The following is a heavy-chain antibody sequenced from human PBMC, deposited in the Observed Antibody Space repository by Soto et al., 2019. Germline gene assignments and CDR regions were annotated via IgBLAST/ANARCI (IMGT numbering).Heavy chain of an antibody. J-gene: IGHJ5*02. CDR3: AREGSSWYFDWFDP. Sequence: ETLSLTCTVAGCSVSSGSYYWSWIRQPPGKGLEWIGYIYYSGSTNYNPSLKSRVTISVDTSKNQFSLKLSSVTAADTAVYYCAREGSSWYFDWFDPWGQGTLVTVSS. V-gene: IGHV4-61*01. CDR2: IYYSGST. CDR1: GCSVSSGSYY. D-gene: IGHD6-13*01.